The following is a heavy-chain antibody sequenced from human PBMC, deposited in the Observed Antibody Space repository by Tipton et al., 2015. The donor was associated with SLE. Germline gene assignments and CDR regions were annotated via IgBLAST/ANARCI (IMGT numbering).Heavy chain of an antibody. J-gene: IGHJ3*02. CDR2: IRSDGSNK. CDR3: ANDGSVGGRVTMIVVVPHYDAFDI. V-gene: IGHV3-30*02. D-gene: IGHD3-22*01. Sequence: GSLRLSCAASGFTFDDYAMLWVRQAPGTGLEWVAFIRSDGSNKYYADSVKGRFTISRDNSKNTLYLQMNSLRAEDTAVYYCANDGSVGGRVTMIVVVPHYDAFDIWGQGTMVTVSS. CDR1: GFTFDDYA.